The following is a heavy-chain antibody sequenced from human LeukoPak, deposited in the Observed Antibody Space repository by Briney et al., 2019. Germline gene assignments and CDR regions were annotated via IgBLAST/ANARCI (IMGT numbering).Heavy chain of an antibody. D-gene: IGHD5-24*01. V-gene: IGHV3-23*01. CDR3: AKRDRDGYNFDY. Sequence: GGSLRLSCAASGFTFSSYAVSWVRQAPGKGLEWVSAISGSGGSTYYADSVKGRFTISRDNSKNTLYLQMNSLRADDTAVYYCAKRDRDGYNFDYWGQGTLVTVSS. J-gene: IGHJ4*02. CDR1: GFTFSSYA. CDR2: ISGSGGST.